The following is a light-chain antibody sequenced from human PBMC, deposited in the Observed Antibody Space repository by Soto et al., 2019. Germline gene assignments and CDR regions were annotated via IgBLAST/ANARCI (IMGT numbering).Light chain of an antibody. Sequence: QSALTQPASVSGSPGQSITISCTGTSSDVGGYNYVSWYQQHPGKAPKFMIYDVSNRPSGVSNRFSGSKSGTTASLTISGLQAEDEADYYCSSYTRSSTLDVVFGGGTQLTVL. CDR3: SSYTRSSTLDVV. J-gene: IGLJ2*01. CDR2: DVS. V-gene: IGLV2-14*01. CDR1: SSDVGGYNY.